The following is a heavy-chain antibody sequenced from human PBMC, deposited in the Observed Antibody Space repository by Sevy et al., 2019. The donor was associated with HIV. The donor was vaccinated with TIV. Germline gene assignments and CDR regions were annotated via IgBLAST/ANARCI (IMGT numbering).Heavy chain of an antibody. V-gene: IGHV3-30-3*01. J-gene: IGHJ4*02. Sequence: GSLRLSCAASGFTFSSYAMHWVRQAPGKGLEWVAVISYDGSNKYYADSVKGRFTISRDNSKNTLYLQMNSLRAEDTAVYYCARGFPERYTVVTPFDYWGQGTLVTVSS. CDR1: GFTFSSYA. CDR2: ISYDGSNK. D-gene: IGHD3-16*02. CDR3: ARGFPERYTVVTPFDY.